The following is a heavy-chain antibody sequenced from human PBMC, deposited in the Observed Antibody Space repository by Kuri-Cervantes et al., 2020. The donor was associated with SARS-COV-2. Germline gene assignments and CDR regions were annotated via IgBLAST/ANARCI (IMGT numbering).Heavy chain of an antibody. CDR3: AREGFQYQLLRGAYFDY. J-gene: IGHJ4*02. D-gene: IGHD2-2*01. CDR1: GFTFSSYW. Sequence: GESLKISCAASGFTFSSYWMSWVRQAPGKGLEWVANIKQDGSEKYYVDSVKGRFTISRDSAKNSLYLQMNSLRAEDTAVYYCAREGFQYQLLRGAYFDYWGQGTLVTVSS. CDR2: IKQDGSEK. V-gene: IGHV3-7*05.